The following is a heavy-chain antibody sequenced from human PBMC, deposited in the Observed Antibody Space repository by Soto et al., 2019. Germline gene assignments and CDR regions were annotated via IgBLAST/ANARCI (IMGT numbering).Heavy chain of an antibody. V-gene: IGHV1-8*01. Sequence: ASVKVSCKASGYTFTSYDINWVRQATGQGLEWMGWMNPNSGNTGYAQKFQGRVTMTRNTSISTAYMELSSLRSEDTAVYHCARSPYSSSWYRRDYYGMDVWGQGTTVTVSS. CDR3: ARSPYSSSWYRRDYYGMDV. CDR1: GYTFTSYD. J-gene: IGHJ6*02. CDR2: MNPNSGNT. D-gene: IGHD6-13*01.